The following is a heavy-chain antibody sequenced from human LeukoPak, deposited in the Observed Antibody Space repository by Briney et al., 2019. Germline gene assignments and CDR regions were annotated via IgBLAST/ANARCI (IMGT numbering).Heavy chain of an antibody. CDR1: GFSFSDYW. J-gene: IGHJ5*02. D-gene: IGHD2-15*01. Sequence: GGSLRLSCGASGFSFSDYWMTWVRQAPGKGLEWVANINQDGSEEYYVASVKGRFTISRDNARNSLYLQMTSLRAEDTAVYYCARDGSKSCSGGSCYLNWFDPWGQGTLVTVSS. CDR3: ARDGSKSCSGGSCYLNWFDP. V-gene: IGHV3-7*01. CDR2: INQDGSEE.